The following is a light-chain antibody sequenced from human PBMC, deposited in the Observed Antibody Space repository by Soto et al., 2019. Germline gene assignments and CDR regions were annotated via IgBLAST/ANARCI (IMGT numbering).Light chain of an antibody. CDR1: SSNVGAGSD. J-gene: IGLJ2*01. V-gene: IGLV1-40*01. Sequence: QSVLTQPPSVSGAPGQRVTISCTGSSSNVGAGSDVHWYQQLPGTAPKLLIFGSTYRPSGAPDRFSGSKSDTSASLAIAGLQAEDEADYYCQAYDNSLSGHVFGGGTKLTVL. CDR3: QAYDNSLSGHV. CDR2: GST.